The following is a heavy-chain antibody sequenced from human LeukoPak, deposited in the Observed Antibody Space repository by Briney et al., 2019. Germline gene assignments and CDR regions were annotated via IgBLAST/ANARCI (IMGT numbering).Heavy chain of an antibody. Sequence: HSATLSLTCAVYGGSFSGYYWSWIRQPPGKGLEWIGYIYYSGSTYYNPSLKSRVTISVDTSKNQFSLKLSSVTAADTAVYYCARDVYYDSSGYWDAFDIWGQGTMVTVSS. CDR2: IYYSGST. CDR1: GGSFSGYY. CDR3: ARDVYYDSSGYWDAFDI. J-gene: IGHJ3*02. V-gene: IGHV4-30-4*08. D-gene: IGHD3-22*01.